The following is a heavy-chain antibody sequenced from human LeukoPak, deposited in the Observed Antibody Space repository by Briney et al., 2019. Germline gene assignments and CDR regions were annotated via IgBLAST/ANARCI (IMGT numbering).Heavy chain of an antibody. J-gene: IGHJ4*02. CDR1: GDSISNYY. D-gene: IGHD3-22*01. CDR2: IRYSGSA. CDR3: ARLVYDSRGYYFDY. Sequence: PSETLSLTCTVSGDSISNYYWSWIRQPPGKGLEWIGYIRYSGSANYNPSLRSRVTTSIDTSKNQSFLKLSSVTAADTAVYHCARLVYDSRGYYFDYWGQGTLVIVSS. V-gene: IGHV4-59*08.